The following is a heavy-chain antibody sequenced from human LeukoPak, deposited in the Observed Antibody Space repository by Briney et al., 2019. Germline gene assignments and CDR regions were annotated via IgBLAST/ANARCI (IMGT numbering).Heavy chain of an antibody. CDR2: ISSSSSYI. D-gene: IGHD2-15*01. CDR1: GFTFSSYS. CDR3: ARARLAAHCSGGSCPGYFDY. J-gene: IGHJ4*02. V-gene: IGHV3-21*01. Sequence: PGGSLRLSCAASGFTFSSYSMNWVRQAPGKGLEWVSSISSSSSYIYYADSVKGRFTISRDNAKNSLYLQMNSLRAEDTAVYYCARARLAAHCSGGSCPGYFDYWGQGTLVTVSS.